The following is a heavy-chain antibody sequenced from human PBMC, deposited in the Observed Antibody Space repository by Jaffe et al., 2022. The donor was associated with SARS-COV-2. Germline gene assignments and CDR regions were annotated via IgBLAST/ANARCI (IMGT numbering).Heavy chain of an antibody. D-gene: IGHD5-12*01. CDR3: AKRPSGNSGYDLVVTPPILDY. Sequence: EVQLLESGGGLVQPGGSLRLSCAASGFTFSSYAMSWVRQAPGKGLEWVSAISGSGGSTYYADSVKGRFTISRDNSKNTLYLQMNSLRAEDTAVYYCAKRPSGNSGYDLVVTPPILDYWGQGTLVTVSS. J-gene: IGHJ4*02. CDR1: GFTFSSYA. CDR2: ISGSGGST. V-gene: IGHV3-23*01.